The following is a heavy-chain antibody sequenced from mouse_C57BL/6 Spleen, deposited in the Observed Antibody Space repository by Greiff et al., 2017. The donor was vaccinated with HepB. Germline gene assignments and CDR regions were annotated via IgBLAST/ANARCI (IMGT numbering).Heavy chain of an antibody. Sequence: EVNVVESGAELVRPGASVKLSCTASGFNIKDDYMHWVKQRPEQGLEWIGWIDPENGDTEYASKFQGKATITADTSSNTAYLQLSTLASEDIAVYYGTRGGQLRPYYFDYWGQGTTLTVSS. CDR3: TRGGQLRPYYFDY. CDR1: GFNIKDDY. J-gene: IGHJ2*01. D-gene: IGHD3-2*02. CDR2: IDPENGDT. V-gene: IGHV14-4*01.